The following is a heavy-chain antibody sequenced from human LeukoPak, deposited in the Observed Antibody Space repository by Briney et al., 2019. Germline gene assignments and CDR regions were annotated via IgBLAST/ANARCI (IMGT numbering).Heavy chain of an antibody. J-gene: IGHJ5*02. CDR3: AKFAGYCSGGRCFWIDH. CDR1: GFTFDIYG. V-gene: IGHV3-23*01. D-gene: IGHD2-15*01. Sequence: GGSLRLSCAASGFTFDIYGMSWVRQGPGKGLEWVSTISGGAGNTYSADSVNGRFTISRDNSKNTLYLQMNSLRAEDTAVYYCAKFAGYCSGGRCFWIDHWGQGTLVAVSS. CDR2: ISGGAGNT.